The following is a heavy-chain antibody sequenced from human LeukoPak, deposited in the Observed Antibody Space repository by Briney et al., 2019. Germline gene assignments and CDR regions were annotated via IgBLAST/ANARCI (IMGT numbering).Heavy chain of an antibody. D-gene: IGHD6-19*01. Sequence: ASVKVSCKASGYTFTGYFMHWVRQAPGQGLEWMGRINPNSGGTNYAQKFQGRVTMTRDTSISTAYMELCRLRSDDTAVYYCARGDSSGWDWFDPWGQGTLVTVSS. CDR3: ARGDSSGWDWFDP. J-gene: IGHJ5*02. V-gene: IGHV1-2*06. CDR2: INPNSGGT. CDR1: GYTFTGYF.